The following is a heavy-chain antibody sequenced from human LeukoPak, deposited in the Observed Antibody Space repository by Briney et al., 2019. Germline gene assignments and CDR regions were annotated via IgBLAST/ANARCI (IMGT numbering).Heavy chain of an antibody. Sequence: GSLRLSCAASGFIFSSHGLHWVRQAPGKGLEWVAIVWYDGSKKYYADSVEGRFTIYRDNSKNMVYLQMNSLRAEDTAVYYSAKDRGSSVEYWGRGTVVTVSS. D-gene: IGHD6-6*01. V-gene: IGHV3-33*06. CDR2: VWYDGSKK. CDR3: AKDRGSSVEY. J-gene: IGHJ4*02. CDR1: GFIFSSHG.